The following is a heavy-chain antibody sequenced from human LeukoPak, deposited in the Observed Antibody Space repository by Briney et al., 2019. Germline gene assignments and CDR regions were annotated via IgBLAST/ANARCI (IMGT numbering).Heavy chain of an antibody. J-gene: IGHJ6*02. CDR3: ARSIHCTNGVCFGYYYYYGMDV. CDR1: GGTFSSYA. CDR2: IIPILGIA. D-gene: IGHD2-8*01. Sequence: SVKVSCKASGGTFSSYAISWVRQAPGQGLEWMGRIIPILGIANYAQKFQGRVTITADKSTSAAYMELSSLRSEDTAVYYCARSIHCTNGVCFGYYYYYGMDVWGQGTTVTVSS. V-gene: IGHV1-69*04.